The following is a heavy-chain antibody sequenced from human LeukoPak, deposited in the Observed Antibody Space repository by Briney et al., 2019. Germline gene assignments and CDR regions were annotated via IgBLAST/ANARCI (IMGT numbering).Heavy chain of an antibody. CDR1: GFTFSNYA. Sequence: GGSLRLSCGASGFTFSNYAMSWVRQAPGKGLEWVSVISGSGGNRYFADSVKGRFTISRDNSKNTLYLQMNSLRAEDTAVYYCARVATAGTYYFDYWGQGTLVTVSS. D-gene: IGHD6-13*01. CDR3: ARVATAGTYYFDY. CDR2: ISGSGGNR. J-gene: IGHJ4*02. V-gene: IGHV3-23*01.